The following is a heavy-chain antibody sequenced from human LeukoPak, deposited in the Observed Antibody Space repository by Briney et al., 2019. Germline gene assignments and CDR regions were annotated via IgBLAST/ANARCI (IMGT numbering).Heavy chain of an antibody. CDR3: ARGQQWLVNY. Sequence: SETLSLTCAVSGGSISSYYWSWIRQPPGKGLEWIGYIYYSGNTDYNPSLKSRVTISVDTSKNQFSLRLSSVTAADTAVYYCARGQQWLVNYWGQGTLVTVSS. CDR1: GGSISSYY. D-gene: IGHD6-19*01. V-gene: IGHV4-59*01. CDR2: IYYSGNT. J-gene: IGHJ4*02.